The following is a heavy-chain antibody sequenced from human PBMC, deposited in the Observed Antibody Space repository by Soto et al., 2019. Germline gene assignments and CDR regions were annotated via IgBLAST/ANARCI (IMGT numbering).Heavy chain of an antibody. CDR1: GFTFRSYG. CDR2: IWYDGSRK. D-gene: IGHD3-10*01. CDR3: ARDGPPRGSGTNWFDP. Sequence: PVGSLRLSCAASGFTFRSYGMHWVRQGPGKGLEWVAVIWYDGSRKYYADSVKGRFTISRDNSKNTLDLQMNSLRAEDTAVYYCARDGPPRGSGTNWFDPWGQGTLVTVSS. J-gene: IGHJ5*02. V-gene: IGHV3-33*01.